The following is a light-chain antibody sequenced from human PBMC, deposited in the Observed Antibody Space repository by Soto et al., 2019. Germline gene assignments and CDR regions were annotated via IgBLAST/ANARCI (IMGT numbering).Light chain of an antibody. J-gene: IGLJ2*01. V-gene: IGLV1-40*01. CDR3: QSYDSSLSALV. CDR2: GNS. Sequence: QSVLTQPPSVSGAPGQRVTISCTGSSPNIGAGYDVHWYQQLPGTAPKLLIYGNSNRPSGVPDRFSGSKSGTSASLAITGLQAEDEADYYCQSYDSSLSALVFGGGTKLTVL. CDR1: SPNIGAGYD.